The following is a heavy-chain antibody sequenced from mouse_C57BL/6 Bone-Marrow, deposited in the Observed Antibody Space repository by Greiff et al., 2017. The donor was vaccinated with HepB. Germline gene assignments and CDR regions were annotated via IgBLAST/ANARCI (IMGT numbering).Heavy chain of an antibody. J-gene: IGHJ3*01. Sequence: EVQGVESGGGLVKPGGSLKLSCAASGFTFSSYTMSWVRQTPEKRLEWVATISGGGGNTYYPDSVKGRFTISRDNAKNTLYLQMSSLRSEDTALYYCARHLIYYGSRAWFAYWGQGTLVTVSA. CDR2: ISGGGGNT. CDR1: GFTFSSYT. D-gene: IGHD1-1*01. V-gene: IGHV5-9*01. CDR3: ARHLIYYGSRAWFAY.